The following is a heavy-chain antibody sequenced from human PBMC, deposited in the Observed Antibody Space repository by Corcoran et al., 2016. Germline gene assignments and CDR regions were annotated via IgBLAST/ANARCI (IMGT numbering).Heavy chain of an antibody. CDR3: ARDITARWLDY. J-gene: IGHJ4*02. D-gene: IGHD3-10*01. CDR2: IWYDGSNQ. Sequence: QVQLVESGGGVVQPGRSLRLSCAASGFTFRNHGMHWARQAPGKGLEWVAVIWYDGSNQYYADSVKGRFNISRDNSKNTLYLQMNSLRGDDTAVYYCARDITARWLDYWGQGTLVTVSS. V-gene: IGHV3-33*01. CDR1: GFTFRNHG.